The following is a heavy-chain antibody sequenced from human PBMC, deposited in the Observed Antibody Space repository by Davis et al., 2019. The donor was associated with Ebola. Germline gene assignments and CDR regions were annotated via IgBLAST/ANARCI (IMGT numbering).Heavy chain of an antibody. CDR3: ARYGDYTSVDY. CDR1: GGSISSSSYY. CDR2: IYYSGST. J-gene: IGHJ4*02. Sequence: MPGGSLRLSCTVSGGSISSSSYYWGWIRQPPGKGLEWIGSIYYSGSTYYNPSLKSRVTISVDTSKNQFSLKLSSVTAADTAVYYCARYGDYTSVDYWGQGTLVTVSS. D-gene: IGHD4-17*01. V-gene: IGHV4-39*01.